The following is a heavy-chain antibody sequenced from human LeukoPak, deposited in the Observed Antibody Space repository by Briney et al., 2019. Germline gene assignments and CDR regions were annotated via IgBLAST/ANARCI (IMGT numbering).Heavy chain of an antibody. D-gene: IGHD1-26*01. CDR2: ISYDGTKK. CDR3: AKGGKWDVTPFDY. V-gene: IGHV3-30*04. J-gene: IGHJ4*02. CDR1: GFIFSNYA. Sequence: QPGGSLRLSCAASGFIFSNYAMHWVRQAPGKGLEWVAVISYDGTKKYYQDSVKGRFTISRDNSKNTLYLQVNSLRAEDTAVYYCAKGGKWDVTPFDYWGQGTLVTVSS.